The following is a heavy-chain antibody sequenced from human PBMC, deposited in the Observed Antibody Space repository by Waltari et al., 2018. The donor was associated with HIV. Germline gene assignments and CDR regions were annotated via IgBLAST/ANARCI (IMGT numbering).Heavy chain of an antibody. D-gene: IGHD3-22*01. Sequence: EVQLVESGGGLVKPGGSLRLSCAASGFTFSRSSMNWVRQAPGKGLEGGSSISSSSSYIYYADSVKGRFTISRDNAKNSLYLQMNSLRAEDTAVYYCARDSGPYYYDSSGYASFDYWGQGTLVTVSS. CDR1: GFTFSRSS. CDR3: ARDSGPYYYDSSGYASFDY. V-gene: IGHV3-21*01. CDR2: ISSSSSYI. J-gene: IGHJ4*02.